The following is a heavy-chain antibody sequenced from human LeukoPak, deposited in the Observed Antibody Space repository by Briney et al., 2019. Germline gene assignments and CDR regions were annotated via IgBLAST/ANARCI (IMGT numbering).Heavy chain of an antibody. CDR1: GGSISSYY. J-gene: IGHJ4*02. CDR2: IYYRGTT. Sequence: PSETLSLTCTVSGGSISSYYWSWIRQPPGKGLEWIGYIYYRGTTNYNPSLKSRVTISVDTSKNHFSLRLNSVTAADTAVYYCARRARATAGGDYFDYWGQGTLVTVSS. D-gene: IGHD6-13*01. CDR3: ARRARATAGGDYFDY. V-gene: IGHV4-59*08.